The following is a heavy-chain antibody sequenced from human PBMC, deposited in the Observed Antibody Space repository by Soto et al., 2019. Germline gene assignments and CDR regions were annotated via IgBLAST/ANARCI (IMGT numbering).Heavy chain of an antibody. V-gene: IGHV1-3*01. CDR2: INAGNGNT. Sequence: ASVKVSCKASGYTFTSYAMHWVRQAPGQRLEWMGWINAGNGNTKYSQKLQGRVTITRDTSASTAYMELSSLRSEDTAVYYCARYWSPRYGSGSYYNTYYYGMDVWGQGTMVTVSS. CDR1: GYTFTSYA. CDR3: ARYWSPRYGSGSYYNTYYYGMDV. D-gene: IGHD3-10*01. J-gene: IGHJ6*02.